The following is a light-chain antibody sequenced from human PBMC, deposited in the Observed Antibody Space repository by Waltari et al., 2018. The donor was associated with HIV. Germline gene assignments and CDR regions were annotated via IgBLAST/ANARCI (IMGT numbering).Light chain of an antibody. CDR2: EGS. V-gene: IGLV2-23*01. CDR1: SSDVGSYNL. CDR3: CSYAGSSNVV. Sequence: QSALTQPASVSGSPGQSITISCTGTSSDVGSYNLVSWYQQHPGKAPKLMIYEGSKRPSGVSNRFSCSKSGNTASLTISGLQAEDEADYYCCSYAGSSNVVFGGGTNLTVL. J-gene: IGLJ2*01.